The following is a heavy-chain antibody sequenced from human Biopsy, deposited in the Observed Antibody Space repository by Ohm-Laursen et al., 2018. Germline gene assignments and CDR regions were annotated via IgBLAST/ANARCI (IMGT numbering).Heavy chain of an antibody. CDR1: RGSISSYY. Sequence: GTLSLTCTVSRGSISSYYRSWIRQPPGKGLEWIGHIYYSVMTNYNPSLQSRVSISVDTSRNQVSLTLSSVTAADTAVYYCARDSGILNYGNFKYYHYYGMDVWGQGTKVTVSS. D-gene: IGHD4-11*01. J-gene: IGHJ6*02. V-gene: IGHV4-59*01. CDR3: ARDSGILNYGNFKYYHYYGMDV. CDR2: IYYSVMT.